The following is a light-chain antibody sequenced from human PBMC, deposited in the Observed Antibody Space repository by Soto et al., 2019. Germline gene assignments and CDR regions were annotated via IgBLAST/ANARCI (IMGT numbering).Light chain of an antibody. J-gene: IGKJ2*01. V-gene: IGKV3-20*01. Sequence: EIVLTQSPGTLSLSPGERATFSCRTSQTINTEFLAWYQQRPGLAPRLLIHGTSNRATGIPDRFSGSGSGTDFTLTISAREPEDFAVYYCQRYGSSPLYAFGQGTKLEI. CDR1: QTINTEF. CDR2: GTS. CDR3: QRYGSSPLYA.